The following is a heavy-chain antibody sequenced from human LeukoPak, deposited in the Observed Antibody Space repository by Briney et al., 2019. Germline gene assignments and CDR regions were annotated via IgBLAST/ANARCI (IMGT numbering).Heavy chain of an antibody. Sequence: GGSLRLSCAVSGITLSNYGMSWVRQAPGKGLEWVAGLSGSGGATNYADSVQGRFTISRDNPKNTLYLQMNSPRAEDTAVYFCAKRGVVIRVFLVAFHKEAYYFDSWGQGALVTVSS. V-gene: IGHV3-23*01. CDR1: GITLSNYG. J-gene: IGHJ4*02. D-gene: IGHD3-10*01. CDR3: AKRGVVIRVFLVAFHKEAYYFDS. CDR2: LSGSGGAT.